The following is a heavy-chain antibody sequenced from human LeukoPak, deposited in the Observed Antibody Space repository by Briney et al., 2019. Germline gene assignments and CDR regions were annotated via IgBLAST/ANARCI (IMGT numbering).Heavy chain of an antibody. Sequence: SETLSLTCTVSGYSISSGYYWGWIRPPPGKGLEWIGSIYHSGSTYYNPSLKSRVTISVDTSKNQFSLKLSSVTAADTAVYYCARGSSSGWYGYFQHWGQGTLVTVSS. D-gene: IGHD6-19*01. CDR2: IYHSGST. CDR3: ARGSSSGWYGYFQH. V-gene: IGHV4-38-2*02. J-gene: IGHJ1*01. CDR1: GYSISSGYY.